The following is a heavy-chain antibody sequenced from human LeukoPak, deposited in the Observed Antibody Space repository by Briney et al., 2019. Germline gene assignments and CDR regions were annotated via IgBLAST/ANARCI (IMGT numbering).Heavy chain of an antibody. CDR1: GFTFSDHY. Sequence: GGSLRLPCAASGFTFSDHYMDWVRQAPGKGLEWVGRTRNKANSYTTEYAASVKGRFTISRDDSKNSLYLQMNSLKTEDTAVYYCARGDDFWSGYLFDYWGQGTLVTVSS. J-gene: IGHJ4*02. D-gene: IGHD3-3*01. V-gene: IGHV3-72*01. CDR3: ARGDDFWSGYLFDY. CDR2: TRNKANSYTT.